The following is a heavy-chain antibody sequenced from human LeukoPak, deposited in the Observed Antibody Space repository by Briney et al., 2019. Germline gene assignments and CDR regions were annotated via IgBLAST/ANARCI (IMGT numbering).Heavy chain of an antibody. CDR2: SSPSFGAA. Sequence: SVKVSCKASGGTFSSYAISWVRQAPGQGLEWMGGSSPSFGAAKCAQKSTGSVTITTDESTSTAYMELSSLRSEDTAVYYCARGEYSSSWYRRNYYFDYWGQGTLVTVSS. V-gene: IGHV1-69*05. J-gene: IGHJ4*02. CDR1: GGTFSSYA. D-gene: IGHD6-13*01. CDR3: ARGEYSSSWYRRNYYFDY.